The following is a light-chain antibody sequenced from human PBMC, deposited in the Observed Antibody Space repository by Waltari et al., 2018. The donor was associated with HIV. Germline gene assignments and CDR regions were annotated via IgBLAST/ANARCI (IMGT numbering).Light chain of an antibody. CDR1: QSVSSDY. CDR3: QQYGSSPYT. Sequence: EIVLTQSPGTLSLSPGERATLSCRVSQSVSSDYLAWYQQKPGQAPRLLIYGASSRATGIPDTFAGSGSGTDFTLTISRLDPEDFAVYYCQQYGSSPYTFGQGTNLEIK. J-gene: IGKJ2*01. CDR2: GAS. V-gene: IGKV3-20*01.